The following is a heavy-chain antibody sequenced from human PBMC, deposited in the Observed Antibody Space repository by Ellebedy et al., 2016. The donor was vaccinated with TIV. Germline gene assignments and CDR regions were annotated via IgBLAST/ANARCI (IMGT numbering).Heavy chain of an antibody. J-gene: IGHJ4*02. D-gene: IGHD2-15*01. CDR1: GFNFSDYY. Sequence: GESLKISXVASGFNFSDYYMNWIRQAPGKGLEWIAYISSSGSTISYADTVKGRFTISRDNAKISLFLQLNSLRAEDTAVYYCARAQAGFVAVIGPTPSPFDHWGQGTLVTVSS. V-gene: IGHV3-11*01. CDR2: ISSSGSTI. CDR3: ARAQAGFVAVIGPTPSPFDH.